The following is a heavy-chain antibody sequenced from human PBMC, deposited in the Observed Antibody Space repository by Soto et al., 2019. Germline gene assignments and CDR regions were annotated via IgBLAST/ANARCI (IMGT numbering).Heavy chain of an antibody. Sequence: QVQLVQSGAEVKKPGSSVKVSCKASGGTFSSYAISWVRQAPGQGLEWMGGIIPIFGTANYAQKFQGRVTITADESTSTAYMELSSLRYEDTAVYYCASSYCSGGSCYSLIYFQHWGQGTLVTVSS. V-gene: IGHV1-69*01. D-gene: IGHD2-15*01. J-gene: IGHJ1*01. CDR1: GGTFSSYA. CDR3: ASSYCSGGSCYSLIYFQH. CDR2: IIPIFGTA.